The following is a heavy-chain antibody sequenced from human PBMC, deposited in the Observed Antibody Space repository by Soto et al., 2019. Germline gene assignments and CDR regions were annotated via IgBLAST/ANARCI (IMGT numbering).Heavy chain of an antibody. CDR2: IYHSGST. Sequence: SETLSLTCAVSGYSISSGYYWGWIQQPPGKGLEWIGSIYHSGSTYYNPSLKSRVTISVDTSKNQFSLKLSSVTAADTAVYYCARESYSSGWYGNTFDYWGQGTLVTVSS. CDR1: GYSISSGYY. CDR3: ARESYSSGWYGNTFDY. J-gene: IGHJ4*02. V-gene: IGHV4-38-2*02. D-gene: IGHD6-19*01.